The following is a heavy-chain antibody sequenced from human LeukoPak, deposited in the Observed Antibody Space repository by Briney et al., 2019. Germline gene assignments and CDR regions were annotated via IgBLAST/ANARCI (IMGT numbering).Heavy chain of an antibody. Sequence: SETLSLTCSVSGGSISSYYWSWIRHSPENGLEGIGYIYNSGNTNYNLFLKSRVTISADTSKNQFSLKLTSVTAADTAVYYCARYRGTYGYYFDYWGQGELVIVSS. V-gene: IGHV4-59*01. CDR3: ARYRGTYGYYFDY. D-gene: IGHD5-24*01. J-gene: IGHJ4*02. CDR2: IYNSGNT. CDR1: GGSISSYY.